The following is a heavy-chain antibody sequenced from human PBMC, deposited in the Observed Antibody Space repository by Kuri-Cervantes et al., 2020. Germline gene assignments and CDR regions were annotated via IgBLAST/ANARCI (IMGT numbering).Heavy chain of an antibody. D-gene: IGHD6-13*01. CDR1: GFTFDDYA. J-gene: IGHJ4*02. CDR3: ARSDSSSWDRDFYFDY. V-gene: IGHV3-9*01. CDR2: ISWNSGSI. Sequence: LSLTCAASGFTFDDYAMHWVRQAPGKGLEWVSGISWNSGSIGYADSVKGRFTISRDNSKNTLYLQMNSLRAEDTAVYYCARSDSSSWDRDFYFDYWGQGTLVTVSS.